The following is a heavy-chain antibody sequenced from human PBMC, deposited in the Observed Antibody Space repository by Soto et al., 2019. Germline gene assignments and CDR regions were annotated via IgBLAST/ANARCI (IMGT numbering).Heavy chain of an antibody. J-gene: IGHJ6*02. D-gene: IGHD2-2*01. CDR2: IIPTFGTA. CDR1: GGTFSSYA. V-gene: IGHV1-69*06. Sequence: SVKVSCKASGGTFSSYAISWVRQAPGQGLEWMGGIIPTFGTANYAQKFQGRVTITADKSTSTAYMELSSLRSEDTAVYYCARVYCSSTSCYRGVGYYYGMDVWGQGTTVTVSS. CDR3: ARVYCSSTSCYRGVGYYYGMDV.